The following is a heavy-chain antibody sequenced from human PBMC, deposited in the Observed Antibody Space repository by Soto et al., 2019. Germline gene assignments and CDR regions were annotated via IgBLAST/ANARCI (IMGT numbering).Heavy chain of an antibody. D-gene: IGHD3-22*01. CDR3: ARDQGDSSGYYPPAFDI. Sequence: ASVKVSCKASGYTFTSYYMHWVRQAPGQGLEWMGIINPSGGSTSYAQKFRGRVTMTRDTSTSTVYMELSSLRSEDTAVYYCARDQGDSSGYYPPAFDIWGQVTMVTFSS. CDR1: GYTFTSYY. J-gene: IGHJ3*02. CDR2: INPSGGST. V-gene: IGHV1-46*01.